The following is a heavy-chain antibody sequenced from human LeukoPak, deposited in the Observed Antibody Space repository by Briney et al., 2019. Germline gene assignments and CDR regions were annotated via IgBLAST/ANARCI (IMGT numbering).Heavy chain of an antibody. CDR1: GFTLSDYY. V-gene: IGHV3-11*01. CDR2: ISSSGSTI. Sequence: KSGGSLRLSCAASGFTLSDYYMSWIRQAPGKGLEWVSYISSSGSTIYYADSVKGRFTISRDNAKNSLYLQMNSLRAEDTAVYYCARDGYSYGYGPPHAFDIWGQGTMVTVSS. J-gene: IGHJ3*02. CDR3: ARDGYSYGYGPPHAFDI. D-gene: IGHD5-18*01.